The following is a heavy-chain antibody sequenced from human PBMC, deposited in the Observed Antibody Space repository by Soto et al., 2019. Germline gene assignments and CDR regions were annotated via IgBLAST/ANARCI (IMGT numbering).Heavy chain of an antibody. J-gene: IGHJ4*02. CDR1: GFMFNHYA. V-gene: IGHV3-23*01. Sequence: GGSLRLSCEASGFMFNHYAMAWVRQTPGKGLEWVSVISGSTGTTYYADSVKGRFTISRDNSKNTVYLQMNSLRVEDSALYSCAKDPPQALSGWGQGTLVTVSS. CDR2: ISGSTGTT. CDR3: AKDPPQALSG.